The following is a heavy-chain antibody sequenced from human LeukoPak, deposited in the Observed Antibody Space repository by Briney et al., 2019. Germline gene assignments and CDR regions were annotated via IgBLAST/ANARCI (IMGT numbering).Heavy chain of an antibody. Sequence: ASVKVSCKASGYTFTGYHMHWVRQAPGQGLEWMGWINPHSGGTNYAQKFQGRVTMTRDTSISTAYMEPSRLRSDDTAVYYCATLLSALETKPWGQGTQVTVSS. J-gene: IGHJ5*02. CDR2: INPHSGGT. CDR3: ATLLSALETKP. D-gene: IGHD3-10*01. CDR1: GYTFTGYH. V-gene: IGHV1-2*02.